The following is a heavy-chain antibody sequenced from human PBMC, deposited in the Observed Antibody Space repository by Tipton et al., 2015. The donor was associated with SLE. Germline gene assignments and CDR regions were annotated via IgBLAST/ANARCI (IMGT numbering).Heavy chain of an antibody. D-gene: IGHD3-3*01. CDR1: GFTFSSYG. V-gene: IGHV3-30*02. Sequence: SGFTFSSYGMHWVRQAPGKGLEWVAFIRYDGSNKYYADSVKGRFTISRDNSKNTLYLQMNSLRAEDTAVYYCARDRGAYDLEWGQGTLVTVSS. J-gene: IGHJ4*02. CDR2: IRYDGSNK. CDR3: ARDRGAYDLE.